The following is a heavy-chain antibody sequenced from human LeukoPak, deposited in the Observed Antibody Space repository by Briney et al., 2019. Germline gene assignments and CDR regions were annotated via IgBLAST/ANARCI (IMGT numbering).Heavy chain of an antibody. CDR3: ARDQQYYYDSTGGDGFDY. Sequence: GGSLRRSCAASGFTFSSYSMNWVRQAPGKGLEWVSSISSSSSYIYYADSVKGRFTISRDNAKNSLYLQMNSLRAEDTAVYYCARDQQYYYDSTGGDGFDYWGQGTLVTVSS. V-gene: IGHV3-21*01. D-gene: IGHD3-22*01. CDR1: GFTFSSYS. CDR2: ISSSSSYI. J-gene: IGHJ4*02.